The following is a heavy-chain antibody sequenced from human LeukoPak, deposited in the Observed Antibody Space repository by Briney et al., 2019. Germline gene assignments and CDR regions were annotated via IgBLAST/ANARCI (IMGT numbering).Heavy chain of an antibody. CDR2: IYQSETA. D-gene: IGHD3-22*01. J-gene: IGHJ4*02. CDR3: ARDPGFKDSSGYSYVVHYFDY. Sequence: SETLSLTCTVSGYSISSGYFWGWMRQPPGKGLEWIGSIYQSETAHYNPSLKSRVTISVDTSKNQFSLKLRSVMAADTAVYYCARDPGFKDSSGYSYVVHYFDYWGQGALVTVSS. V-gene: IGHV4-38-2*02. CDR1: GYSISSGYF.